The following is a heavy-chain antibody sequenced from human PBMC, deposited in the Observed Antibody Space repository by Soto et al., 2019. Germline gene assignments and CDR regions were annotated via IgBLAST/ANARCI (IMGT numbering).Heavy chain of an antibody. V-gene: IGHV3-48*02. J-gene: IGHJ6*02. CDR3: ARDHRPIVVYYYGMDV. D-gene: IGHD2-2*01. CDR1: GFTFSSYS. Sequence: EVQLVESGGGLVQPGGSLRLSCAASGFTFSSYSMNWVRQAPGKGLEWVSYISSSSSTIYYADSVKGRFTISRDNAKNSLYLQMNSLRDEDTAVYYSARDHRPIVVYYYGMDVWGQGTTVTVSS. CDR2: ISSSSSTI.